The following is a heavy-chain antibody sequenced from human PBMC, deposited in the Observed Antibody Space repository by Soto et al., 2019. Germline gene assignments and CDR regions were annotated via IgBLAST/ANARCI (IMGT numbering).Heavy chain of an antibody. D-gene: IGHD4-17*01. CDR1: GFTFSSYA. Sequence: EVQLLESGGGLIQPGGSLRLSCAASGFTFSSYAMSWVRQAPGKGLEWVSDIRGSGGRTDYADSVKGRFTISRDNSRNAVYLPMNSLRAEYTAVYYWAKDGTNYGKYGLDNCGQGTL. J-gene: IGHJ4*02. V-gene: IGHV3-23*01. CDR3: AKDGTNYGKYGLDN. CDR2: IRGSGGRT.